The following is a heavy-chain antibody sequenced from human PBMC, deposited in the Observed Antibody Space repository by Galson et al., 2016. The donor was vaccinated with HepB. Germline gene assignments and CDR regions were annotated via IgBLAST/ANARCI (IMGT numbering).Heavy chain of an antibody. CDR1: GFTFGDYT. CDR2: ITWYGGDT. Sequence: SLRLSCAASGFTFGDYTMHWVRQTPEKGLEWVSLITWYGGDTYYADSVKGRFTISRDNSKNSLYLQMNSLRTEDTASYYCAKDNPLSPGAFDYWGQGTLVTVSS. D-gene: IGHD3-16*01. V-gene: IGHV3-43*01. CDR3: AKDNPLSPGAFDY. J-gene: IGHJ4*02.